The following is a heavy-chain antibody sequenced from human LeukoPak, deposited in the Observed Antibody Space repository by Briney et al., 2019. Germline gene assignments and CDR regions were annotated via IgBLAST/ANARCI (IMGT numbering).Heavy chain of an antibody. V-gene: IGHV4-34*01. CDR2: INHSGST. D-gene: IGHD3-22*01. CDR3: ARGGYYYDSSGYYLLDY. CDR1: GGSFSGYY. Sequence: SETLSLTCAVYGGSFSGYYWSWIRQPPGKGLEWIGEINHSGSTNYNPSLKSRVTISVDTSKNQFSLKLSSVTAADTAVYYCARGGYYYDSSGYYLLDYWGQGTLVTVSS. J-gene: IGHJ4*02.